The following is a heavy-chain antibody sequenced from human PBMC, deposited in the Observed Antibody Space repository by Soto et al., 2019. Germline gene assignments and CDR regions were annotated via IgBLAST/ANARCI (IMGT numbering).Heavy chain of an antibody. V-gene: IGHV4-59*08. D-gene: IGHD5-12*01. CDR2: IYFTGST. CDR1: GGSISSDY. CDR3: ARAARGLQIP. J-gene: IGHJ5*02. Sequence: SETLSLTCTVSGGSISSDYWSWIRQPPGKGLEWIGYIYFTGSTNYNPSLKSRVTISVDTSKNQFSLKLSSVTAADTAVYYCARAARGLQIPWGQGTLVTVSS.